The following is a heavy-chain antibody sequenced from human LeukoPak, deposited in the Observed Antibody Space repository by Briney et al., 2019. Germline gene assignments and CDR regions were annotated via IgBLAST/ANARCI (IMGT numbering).Heavy chain of an antibody. V-gene: IGHV3-20*04. Sequence: PGGSLRLSCAASGFTFSSYGMHWVRQAPGKGLEWVSGINWNGGSTGYADSVKGRFTISRDNAKNSLYLQMNSLRAEDTAVYYCANTMVRGVGVFDIWGQGTMVTVSS. CDR2: INWNGGST. J-gene: IGHJ3*02. D-gene: IGHD3-10*01. CDR3: ANTMVRGVGVFDI. CDR1: GFTFSSYG.